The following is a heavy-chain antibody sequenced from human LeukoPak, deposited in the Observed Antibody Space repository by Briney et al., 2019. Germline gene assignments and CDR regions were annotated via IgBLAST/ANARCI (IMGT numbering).Heavy chain of an antibody. CDR3: ARRDGYNHVDY. CDR2: VYPDDSDT. D-gene: IGHD5-24*01. CDR1: GYTFTDYW. Sequence: GESLRISCKASGYTFTDYWIAWVRQMPGKGLELMGIVYPDDSDTRYSPSFQGQVTISADESINTAYLQWSGLKASDTAIYYCARRDGYNHVDYWGQGTLVTVSS. V-gene: IGHV5-51*01. J-gene: IGHJ4*02.